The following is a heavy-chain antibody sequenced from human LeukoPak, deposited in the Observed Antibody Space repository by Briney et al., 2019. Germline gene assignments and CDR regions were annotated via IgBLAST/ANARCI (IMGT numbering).Heavy chain of an antibody. D-gene: IGHD3-22*01. CDR3: AKYYYDSSGYSLPPDY. CDR1: GFTFSSYG. J-gene: IGHJ4*02. V-gene: IGHV3-30*18. CDR2: ISYDGSNK. Sequence: GGSLRLSCAASGFTFSSYGMHWVRQAPGKGLEWVAVISYDGSNKYYADSVKGRFTISSDNSKNTLYLQMNSLRAEDTAVYYCAKYYYDSSGYSLPPDYWGQGTLVTVSS.